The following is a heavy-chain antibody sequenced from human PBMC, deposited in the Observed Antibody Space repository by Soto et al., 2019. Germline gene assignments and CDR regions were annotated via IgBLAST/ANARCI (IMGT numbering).Heavy chain of an antibody. CDR2: ISGSGGTT. Sequence: VQLLESGGGLVQPGGSLRLSCAASGFTFNNYALTWVRQAPGRGPEWVSSISGSGGTTHYADSVKGRFTISRDNTKNTLYLQMNSLGVEDTAVYYCAKESYCSHAKCWGDNWFDPWGQRTLVTVSS. CDR3: AKESYCSHAKCWGDNWFDP. J-gene: IGHJ5*02. CDR1: GFTFNNYA. V-gene: IGHV3-23*01. D-gene: IGHD2-15*01.